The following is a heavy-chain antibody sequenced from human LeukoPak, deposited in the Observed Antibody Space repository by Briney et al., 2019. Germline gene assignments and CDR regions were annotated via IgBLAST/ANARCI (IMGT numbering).Heavy chain of an antibody. CDR1: GGTFSSYA. D-gene: IGHD2-2*02. CDR3: AKDPYCSSTSCYMGSKDFYYYYGMDV. J-gene: IGHJ6*02. CDR2: IIPIFGIA. V-gene: IGHV1-69*04. Sequence: SVRVSCKASGGTFSSYAISWVRQAPGQGLERMGRIIPIFGIANYAQKFQGRVTITADKSTSTAYMELSSLRSEDTAVYYCAKDPYCSSTSCYMGSKDFYYYYGMDVWGQGTTVTVSS.